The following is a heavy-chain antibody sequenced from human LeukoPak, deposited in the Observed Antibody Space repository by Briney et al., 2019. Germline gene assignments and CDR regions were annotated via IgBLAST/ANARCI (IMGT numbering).Heavy chain of an antibody. CDR2: IYYSGST. V-gene: IGHV4-39*01. CDR1: GGSLSSDSYY. J-gene: IGHJ4*02. Sequence: SETLSLTCTVSGGSLSSDSYYWAWIRQPPGKGLEWIASIYYSGSTYYNPSLKSRVTISVDTSRNQFSLKLSSVTAADTAVYYCASLAVAGLSEGYWGQGTLAIVSS. D-gene: IGHD6-19*01. CDR3: ASLAVAGLSEGY.